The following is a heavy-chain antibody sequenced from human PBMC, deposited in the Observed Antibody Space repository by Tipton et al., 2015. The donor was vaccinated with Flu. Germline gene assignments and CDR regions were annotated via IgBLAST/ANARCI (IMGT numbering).Heavy chain of an antibody. J-gene: IGHJ6*02. CDR2: IYTSGST. CDR1: GGSISSYY. Sequence: LRLSCTVSGGSISSYYWSWIRQPAGKGLEWIGRIYTSGSTNYNPSLKSRVTMSVDTSKNQFSLKLSSVTAADTAVYYCARGGHYYGSGSPWGYYYYGMDVWGQGTTVTVSS. D-gene: IGHD3-10*01. V-gene: IGHV4-4*07. CDR3: ARGGHYYGSGSPWGYYYYGMDV.